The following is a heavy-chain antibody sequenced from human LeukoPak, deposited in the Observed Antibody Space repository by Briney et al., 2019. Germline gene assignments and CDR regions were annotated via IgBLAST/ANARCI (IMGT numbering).Heavy chain of an antibody. D-gene: IGHD3-3*01. V-gene: IGHV1-2*02. CDR3: ARGPRITIFGVVMANDAFDI. CDR1: GYTFTDYF. CDR2: INPKSGGT. Sequence: ASVKVSCKASGYTFTDYFMNWVRQAPGQGLEWMGWINPKSGGTVYAQKFQGRVTMTRDTSSSAAYMELSRLRFDDTVVYYCARGPRITIFGVVMANDAFDIWGQGTMVTVSS. J-gene: IGHJ3*02.